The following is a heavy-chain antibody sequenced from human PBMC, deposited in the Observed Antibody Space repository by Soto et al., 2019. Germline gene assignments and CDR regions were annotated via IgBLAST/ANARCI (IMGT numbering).Heavy chain of an antibody. Sequence: GGSLRLSCAASGFTFSSYWMSWVRQAPGKGLEWVANIKQDGSEKYYVDSVKGRFTISRDNAKNSLYLQMNSLRAEDMAVYYCARRGLVGATVPAAFDIWGQGTMVTVSS. D-gene: IGHD1-26*01. CDR1: GFTFSSYW. CDR3: ARRGLVGATVPAAFDI. J-gene: IGHJ3*02. V-gene: IGHV3-7*01. CDR2: IKQDGSEK.